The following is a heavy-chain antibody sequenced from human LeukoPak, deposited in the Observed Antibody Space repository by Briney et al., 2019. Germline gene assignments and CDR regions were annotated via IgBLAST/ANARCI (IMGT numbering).Heavy chain of an antibody. Sequence: GGSLRLSCAASGFTFSSYGMHWVRQAPGKGLEWVSSISSSSSYIYYADSVKGRITISRDNAENTLYLQMNNLRPDDTAFYFCVKEGVEYSYSYGDYWGPGTLVTVSS. CDR1: GFTFSSYG. D-gene: IGHD3-16*01. CDR3: VKEGVEYSYSYGDY. J-gene: IGHJ4*02. CDR2: ISSSSSYI. V-gene: IGHV3-21*01.